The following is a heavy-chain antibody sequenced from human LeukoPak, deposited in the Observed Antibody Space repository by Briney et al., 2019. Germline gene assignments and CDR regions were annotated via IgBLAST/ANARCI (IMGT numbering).Heavy chain of an antibody. CDR2: IYYSGST. CDR1: GGSISSYY. V-gene: IGHV4-59*08. D-gene: IGHD1-7*01. Sequence: SETLPLTCTVSGGSISSYYWSWIRQPPGKGLEWIGYIYYSGSTNYNPSLKSRVTISVDTSKNQFSLKLSSVTAADTAVYYCARHSQTNWNYSFDIWGQGTMVTVSS. CDR3: ARHSQTNWNYSFDI. J-gene: IGHJ3*02.